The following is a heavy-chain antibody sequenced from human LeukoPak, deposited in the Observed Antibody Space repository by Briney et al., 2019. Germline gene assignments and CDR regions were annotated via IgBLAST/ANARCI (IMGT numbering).Heavy chain of an antibody. CDR3: ARDLLSGYSSSWNDY. CDR2: IWYDGSNK. Sequence: PGGSLRLSCAASGFTFSSYGMHWVRQAPGKGLEWVAVIWYDGSNKYYADPVKGRFTISRDNSKNTLYLQMNSLRAEDTAVYYCARDLLSGYSSSWNDYWGQGTLVTVSS. J-gene: IGHJ4*02. D-gene: IGHD6-13*01. CDR1: GFTFSSYG. V-gene: IGHV3-33*01.